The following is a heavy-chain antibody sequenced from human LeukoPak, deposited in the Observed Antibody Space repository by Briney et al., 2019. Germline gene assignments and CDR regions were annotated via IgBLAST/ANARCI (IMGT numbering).Heavy chain of an antibody. J-gene: IGHJ2*01. Sequence: GASVKVSCKASGYTFTTYAISWVRQAPGQGLEWMGWINTNTGNPTYAQGITGRFVFSLDTSVSTAYLQISSLKAEDTAVYYCARISGSYYFWYFDLWGRGTLVTVSS. CDR1: GYTFTTYA. CDR2: INTNTGNP. CDR3: ARISGSYYFWYFDL. D-gene: IGHD1-26*01. V-gene: IGHV7-4-1*02.